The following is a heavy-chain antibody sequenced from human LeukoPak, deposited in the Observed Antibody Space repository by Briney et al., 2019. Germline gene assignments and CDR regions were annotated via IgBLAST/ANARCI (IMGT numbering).Heavy chain of an antibody. V-gene: IGHV3-21*01. J-gene: IGHJ4*02. CDR2: ISSSSSYI. D-gene: IGHD3-22*01. CDR1: GFTYSSYS. Sequence: SGGSLRLSCAASGFTYSSYSMNWVRQAPGKGLEWVSSISSSSSYIYYADSVKGRFTISRDNAKNSLYLQINSLRAEDTAVYYCARDGSNYYDSSGYQNDYWGQGTLVTVSS. CDR3: ARDGSNYYDSSGYQNDY.